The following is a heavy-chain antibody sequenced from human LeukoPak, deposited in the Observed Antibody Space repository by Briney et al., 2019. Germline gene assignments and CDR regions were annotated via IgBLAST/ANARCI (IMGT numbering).Heavy chain of an antibody. CDR1: GFTFSSYS. J-gene: IGHJ6*02. CDR2: ISSGSRNI. V-gene: IGHV3-21*01. D-gene: IGHD7-27*01. Sequence: GGSLTLSCAASGFTFSSYSMKWLRPAPGRGLEWVSSISSGSRNIYYADSVKGPFTISRDNTKNSLYLQMNSQRAKDTALYYCARVGIYGMDVWGQGATVTVSS. CDR3: ARVGIYGMDV.